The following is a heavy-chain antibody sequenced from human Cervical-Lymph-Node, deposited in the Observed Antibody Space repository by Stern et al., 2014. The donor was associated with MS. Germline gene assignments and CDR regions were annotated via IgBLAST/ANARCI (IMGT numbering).Heavy chain of an antibody. CDR3: AKEGRFLEWFPYYCGMDV. CDR1: GYTFSSYG. Sequence: VQLVHSGGGVVEPGRSLKLSCAASGYTFSSYGMHWVRQAPGKGLEWAAVVIHDGSNNYYTEALKGQCTILRDNSKNTPCLQINSLRAEDTAVYYCAKEGRFLEWFPYYCGMDVWGQGTTFTVSS. J-gene: IGHJ6*02. CDR2: VIHDGSNN. D-gene: IGHD3-3*01. V-gene: IGHV3-30*18.